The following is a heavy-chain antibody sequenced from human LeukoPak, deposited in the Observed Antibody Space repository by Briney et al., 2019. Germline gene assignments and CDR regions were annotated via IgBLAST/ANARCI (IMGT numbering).Heavy chain of an antibody. CDR3: AKDIGR. CDR2: ISWNSGSI. V-gene: IGHV3-9*01. J-gene: IGHJ4*02. CDR1: GFTFDDYA. Sequence: GGSLRLSCAASGFTFDDYAMHWVRQAPGKGLEWVSGISWNSGSIGYADSVKGRFTISRDNAKNSLYLQMNSLRAEDTALYYCAKDIGRWGQGTLVTVSS.